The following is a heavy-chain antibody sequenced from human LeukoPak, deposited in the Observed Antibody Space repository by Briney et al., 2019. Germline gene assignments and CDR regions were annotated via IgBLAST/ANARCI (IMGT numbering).Heavy chain of an antibody. D-gene: IGHD6-19*01. CDR1: GYTFTSYD. CDR2: MNPNSGNT. J-gene: IGHJ5*02. V-gene: IGHV1-8*03. Sequence: GASVKVSCKASGYTFTSYDINWVRQATGQGLEWMGWMNPNSGNTGYAQKFQGRVTITRNTSISTAYMELRSLRSDDTAVYYCARVRDPIAVAGTDWFDPWGQGTLVTVSS. CDR3: ARVRDPIAVAGTDWFDP.